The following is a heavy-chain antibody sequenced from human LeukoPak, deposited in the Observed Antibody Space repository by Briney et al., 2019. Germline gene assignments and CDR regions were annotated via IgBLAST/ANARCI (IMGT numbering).Heavy chain of an antibody. CDR1: GFTFDDYA. CDR2: ISWNSGSI. V-gene: IGHV3-9*01. D-gene: IGHD6-13*01. Sequence: GGSLRLSCAASGFTFDDYAMHRVRQAPGKGLEWVSGISWNSGSIGYADSVKGRFTISRDNAKNSLYLQMNSLRAEDTALYYCAKASAAAGAFDYWGQGTLVTVSS. J-gene: IGHJ4*02. CDR3: AKASAAAGAFDY.